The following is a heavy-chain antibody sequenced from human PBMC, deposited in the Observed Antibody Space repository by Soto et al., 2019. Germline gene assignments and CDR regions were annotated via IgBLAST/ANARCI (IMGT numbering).Heavy chain of an antibody. CDR1: GGSISSGGYY. D-gene: IGHD2-2*01. V-gene: IGHV4-31*03. CDR3: ARDAGGWYQLLSPGFDP. Sequence: QVQLQESGPGLVKPSQTLSLTCTVSGGSISSGGYYWSWIRQHPGKGLEWIGYIYYSGSAYYNPSLQSRVTISVDTSKNQFSLRLSSVTAADTAVYYCARDAGGWYQLLSPGFDPWGQGTLVTVSS. J-gene: IGHJ5*02. CDR2: IYYSGSA.